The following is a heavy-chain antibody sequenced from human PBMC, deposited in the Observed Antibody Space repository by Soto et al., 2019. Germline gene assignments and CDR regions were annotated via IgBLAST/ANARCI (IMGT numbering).Heavy chain of an antibody. D-gene: IGHD2-2*01. Sequence: GASVKVSCKASRYTSADFGISWVRQAPGQGLEWMGWVSGNNGASNPAPKVQGRITMTLDTSTGVSYMALRSLRSDDTAIYYCVRDQKYFRVNGNWFDSWGQGTLVTVFS. CDR2: VSGNNGAS. J-gene: IGHJ5*01. V-gene: IGHV1-18*04. CDR1: RYTSADFG. CDR3: VRDQKYFRVNGNWFDS.